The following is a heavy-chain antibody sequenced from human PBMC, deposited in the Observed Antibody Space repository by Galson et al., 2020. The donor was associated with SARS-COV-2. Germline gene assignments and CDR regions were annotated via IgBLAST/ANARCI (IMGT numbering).Heavy chain of an antibody. CDR3: ARVGGYRKGRDV. CDR1: GFTVSSNY. CDR2: IYSGGST. Sequence: GESLKISCAASGFTVSSNYMSWVRQAPGKGLEWVSVIYSGGSTYYADSVKGRFTISRDNSKNTLYLQMNSLRAEHTVVYYCARVGGYRKGRDVWGQGTTVTVSS. D-gene: IGHD5-18*01. J-gene: IGHJ6*02. V-gene: IGHV3-53*01.